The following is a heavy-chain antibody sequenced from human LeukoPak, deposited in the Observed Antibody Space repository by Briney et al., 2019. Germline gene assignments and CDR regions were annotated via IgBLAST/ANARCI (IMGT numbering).Heavy chain of an antibody. CDR1: GGSISSSSYY. Sequence: MTSETLSLTCTVSGGSISSSSYYWGWIRQPPGKGLEWIGSIYYSGGTYYNPSLKSRVTISVDTSKNQFSLKLSSVTAADTAVYYCARDISFYYGSGSYPYYFDYWGQGTLVTVSS. V-gene: IGHV4-39*07. J-gene: IGHJ4*02. D-gene: IGHD3-10*01. CDR3: ARDISFYYGSGSYPYYFDY. CDR2: IYYSGGT.